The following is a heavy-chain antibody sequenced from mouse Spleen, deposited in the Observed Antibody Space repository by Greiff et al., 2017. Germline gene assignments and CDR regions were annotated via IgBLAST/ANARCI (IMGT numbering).Heavy chain of an antibody. J-gene: IGHJ3*01. CDR1: GYTFTDYW. Sequence: QVQLQQSGAELVMPGASVKMSCKASGYTFTDYWMHWVKQRPGQGLEWIGAIDTSDSYTSYNQKFKGKATLTVDESSSTAYMQLSSLTSEDSAVYYCARGGISSPWFAYWGQGTLVTVSA. V-gene: IGHV1-69*01. CDR2: IDTSDSYT. CDR3: ARGGISSPWFAY.